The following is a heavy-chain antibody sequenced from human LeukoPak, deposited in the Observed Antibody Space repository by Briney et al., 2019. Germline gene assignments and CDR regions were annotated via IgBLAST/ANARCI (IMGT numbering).Heavy chain of an antibody. D-gene: IGHD2-2*01. Sequence: ASVKVSCKASGYIFTSYVLHWVRQATGQGLEWMGWMNPNSGNTGYAQKFQGRVTMTRNTSISTAYMELSSLRSEDTAVYYCARGGRAYCSSTSCHDAFDIWGQGTMVTVSS. V-gene: IGHV1-8*01. CDR3: ARGGRAYCSSTSCHDAFDI. CDR1: GYIFTSYV. J-gene: IGHJ3*02. CDR2: MNPNSGNT.